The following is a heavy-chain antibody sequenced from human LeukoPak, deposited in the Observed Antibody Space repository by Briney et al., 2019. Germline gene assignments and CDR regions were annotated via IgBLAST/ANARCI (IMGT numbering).Heavy chain of an antibody. Sequence: GGSLRLSCAASGFTFSTFAMSWVRQAPGKGLQWVAGISGSGGATYYAQSVQGRFSLSRDNSKNILYLQMNSLRVEDTATYYCAKDSFSGYGWWVGSWGQGTLVAVSS. CDR1: GFTFSTFA. CDR3: AKDSFSGYGWWVGS. CDR2: ISGSGGAT. J-gene: IGHJ5*01. V-gene: IGHV3-23*01. D-gene: IGHD2-8*02.